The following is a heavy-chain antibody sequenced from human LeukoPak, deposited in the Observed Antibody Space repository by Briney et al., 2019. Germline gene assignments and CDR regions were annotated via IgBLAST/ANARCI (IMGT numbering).Heavy chain of an antibody. CDR3: ARGQIVVVPAAIRRDYYFDY. Sequence: SETLSLTCAVYGGSFSGYYWSWIRQPPGKGLEWIGEINHSGSTNYNPSLKSRVTISVDTSKNQFSLKLSSVTAADTAVYYCARGQIVVVPAAIRRDYYFDYWGQETLVTVSS. J-gene: IGHJ4*02. CDR1: GGSFSGYY. D-gene: IGHD2-2*02. CDR2: INHSGST. V-gene: IGHV4-34*01.